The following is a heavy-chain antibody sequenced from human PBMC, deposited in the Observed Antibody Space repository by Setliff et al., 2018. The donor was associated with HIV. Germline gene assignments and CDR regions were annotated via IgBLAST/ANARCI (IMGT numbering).Heavy chain of an antibody. Sequence: SETLSLTCAVSGGTFSLHYYTWIRQSPLRGLEWIGEINHSGGTRYNPSLKSRVTISVDTSKNQFSLKLSSVTAADTAVYYCAREDYYYYGMDVWGQGTTVTVSS. CDR1: GGTFSLHY. V-gene: IGHV4-34*01. CDR2: INHSGGT. J-gene: IGHJ6*02. CDR3: AREDYYYYGMDV.